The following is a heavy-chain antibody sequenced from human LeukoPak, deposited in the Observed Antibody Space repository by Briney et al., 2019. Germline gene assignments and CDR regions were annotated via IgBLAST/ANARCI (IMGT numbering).Heavy chain of an antibody. J-gene: IGHJ4*02. D-gene: IGHD6-13*01. CDR1: TGSVCSSSYY. CDR3: ASSHLYSSSWYLSGRFDF. CDR2: IYYSGIT. V-gene: IGHV4-61*03. Sequence: SENLSLTSTVSTGSVCSSSYYWGWIRQPPGKGLEWNGYIYYSGITNYNPALKSRATISINTSNNHFSLQLSSVTPAVTAGSYCASSHLYSSSWYLSGRFDFWGQGTLVTVSS.